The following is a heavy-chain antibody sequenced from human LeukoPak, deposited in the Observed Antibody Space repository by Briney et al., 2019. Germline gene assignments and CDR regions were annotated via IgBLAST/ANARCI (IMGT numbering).Heavy chain of an antibody. Sequence: PGGSLRLSCAASGFTFSSYWMSWVRQAPGKGLEWVASIKQDGSEKYYVDSVKGRFTISRDNAKNSLYLQMNSLRAEDTAVYYCARGGPGWYGLYYYYYGMDVWGQGTTVTVSS. CDR1: GFTFSSYW. J-gene: IGHJ6*02. V-gene: IGHV3-7*03. D-gene: IGHD3-10*01. CDR3: ARGGPGWYGLYYYYYGMDV. CDR2: IKQDGSEK.